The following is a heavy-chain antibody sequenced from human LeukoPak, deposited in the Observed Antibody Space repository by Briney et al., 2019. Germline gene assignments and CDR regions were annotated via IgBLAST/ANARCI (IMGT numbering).Heavy chain of an antibody. CDR3: ARDLTGTGTGDY. D-gene: IGHD1-7*01. V-gene: IGHV1-3*01. CDR1: GYTFTSYA. CDR2: INAGNGNT. Sequence: ASVKVSFKASGYTFTSYAMHWVRQAPGQRLEWMGWINAGNGNTKYSQKFQGRVTITRDTSASTAYMELSSLRSEDTAVYYCARDLTGTGTGDYWGQGTLVTASS. J-gene: IGHJ4*02.